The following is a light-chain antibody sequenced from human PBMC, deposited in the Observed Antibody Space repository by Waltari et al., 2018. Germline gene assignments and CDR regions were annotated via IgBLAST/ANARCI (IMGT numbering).Light chain of an antibody. CDR3: SSYAGSNNSYV. Sequence: QSALTQPPSASGSPGQSVTISCPGTSSDLGGYNYVSWYQQHPGKAPKLMIYEVSKRPSGVPDRFSGSKSGNTASLTVSGLQAEDEADYYCSSYAGSNNSYVFGTGTKVTVL. CDR2: EVS. CDR1: SSDLGGYNY. J-gene: IGLJ1*01. V-gene: IGLV2-8*01.